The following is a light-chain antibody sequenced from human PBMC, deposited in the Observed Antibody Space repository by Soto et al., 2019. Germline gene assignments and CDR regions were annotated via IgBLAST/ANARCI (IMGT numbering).Light chain of an antibody. CDR2: AAS. J-gene: IGKJ1*01. V-gene: IGKV1-39*01. Sequence: DIQMTQSPSSLSASVGDRVTITCRASQSISNYLNWYQQKPGEAPNLVISAASSLQSGVPSRFSGSGSGTNFTLTISSLQSADFATYFCQQSYSGPWTFGQGTNMEI. CDR3: QQSYSGPWT. CDR1: QSISNY.